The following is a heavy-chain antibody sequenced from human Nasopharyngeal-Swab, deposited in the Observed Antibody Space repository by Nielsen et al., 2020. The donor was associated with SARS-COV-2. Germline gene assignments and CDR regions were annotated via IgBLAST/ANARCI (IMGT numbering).Heavy chain of an antibody. J-gene: IGHJ4*02. Sequence: VRQAPGKGLEWVSSISSSSSYIYYADSVKGRFTISRDNAKNSLYLQMNSLRAEDTAVYYCVRGFYYGSGSQGFDYWGQGTLVTVSS. V-gene: IGHV3-21*01. CDR3: VRGFYYGSGSQGFDY. CDR2: ISSSSSYI. D-gene: IGHD3-10*01.